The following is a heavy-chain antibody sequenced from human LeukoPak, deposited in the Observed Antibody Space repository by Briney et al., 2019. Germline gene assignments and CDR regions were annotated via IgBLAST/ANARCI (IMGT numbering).Heavy chain of an antibody. CDR2: INHGGST. J-gene: IGHJ4*02. Sequence: SETLSLTCAVYGGSSSGYYWNWLRQPPGKGLEWIGEINHGGSTIYNPSLKSRVTISVDTSKNQFSLRLNSVTAADTAVYYCVRDLSIAAAGGDYWGQGTLVTVSS. V-gene: IGHV4-34*01. CDR3: VRDLSIAAAGGDY. D-gene: IGHD6-13*01. CDR1: GGSSSGYY.